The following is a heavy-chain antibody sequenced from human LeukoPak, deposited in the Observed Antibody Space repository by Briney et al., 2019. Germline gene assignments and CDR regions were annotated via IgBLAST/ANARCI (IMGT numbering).Heavy chain of an antibody. CDR1: GFTFSSYA. CDR2: ISSNGGST. D-gene: IGHD1-26*01. CDR3: ARDARSGSGSYYLWFDY. V-gene: IGHV3-64*01. Sequence: RGSLRLSCAASGFTFSSYAMHWVRQAPGKGLEYVSAISSNGGSTYYANSVKGRFTISRDNSKNTLYLQMGSLRAEDMAVYYCARDARSGSGSYYLWFDYWGQGTLVTVSS. J-gene: IGHJ4*02.